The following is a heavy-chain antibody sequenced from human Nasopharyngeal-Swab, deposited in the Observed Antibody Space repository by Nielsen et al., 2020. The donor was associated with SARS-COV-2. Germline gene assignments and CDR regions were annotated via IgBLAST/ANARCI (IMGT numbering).Heavy chain of an antibody. J-gene: IGHJ6*03. D-gene: IGHD2-2*02. CDR2: TRYDGSNK. Sequence: VRQAPGKGLEWVAFTRYDGSNKYYADSVKGRFTISRDNSKNTLYLQMNSLRAEDTAVYYCAKIGAGCSSTSCYNVYYYYMDVWGKGTTVTVSS. V-gene: IGHV3-30*02. CDR3: AKIGAGCSSTSCYNVYYYYMDV.